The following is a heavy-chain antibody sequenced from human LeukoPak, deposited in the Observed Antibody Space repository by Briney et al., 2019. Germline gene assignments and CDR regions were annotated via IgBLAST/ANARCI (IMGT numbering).Heavy chain of an antibody. CDR2: IYYSGST. CDR3: ARDLWGSGLYYYYYGMDV. CDR1: GCSISSGDYY. V-gene: IGHV4-30-4*01. Sequence: SQTMSLTCTVSGCSISSGDYYWSWIRQPPGKGLESLGYIYYSGSTYYNPSLKSRVTISVDTSKNQFSLKLSSVTAADTAVYYCARDLWGSGLYYYYYGMDVWGQGTTVTVSS. D-gene: IGHD3-16*01. J-gene: IGHJ6*02.